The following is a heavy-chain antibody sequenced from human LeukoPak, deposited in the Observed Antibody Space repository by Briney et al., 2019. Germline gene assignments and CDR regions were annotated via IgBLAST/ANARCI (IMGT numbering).Heavy chain of an antibody. D-gene: IGHD3-3*01. CDR3: ARVGTRGNKYYDFWSGYYSPTDYMDV. V-gene: IGHV3-21*01. CDR1: GFTFSSYS. J-gene: IGHJ6*03. CDR2: ISSSSYI. Sequence: GGSLRLSCAASGFTFSSYSMHWVRQAPGKGLECVSSISSSSYIYYAAPVKGRFTISRDNAKNSLYLQMNSLRGKDTAVYYCARVGTRGNKYYDFWSGYYSPTDYMDVWGNGTTVTVSS.